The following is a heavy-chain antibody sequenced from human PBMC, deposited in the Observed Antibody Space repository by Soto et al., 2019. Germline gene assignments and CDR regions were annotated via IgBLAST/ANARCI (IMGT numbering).Heavy chain of an antibody. D-gene: IGHD2-2*01. Sequence: GGSLRLSSADSGFTFSNYWMTWVFQAPGKGLEWVANIKQDGSERYYVDSVKGRFTISRDNAKNSLYLQMNRLRAEDTAVYYCARQDCSTTNCYGRQDYYGLDVWGQGTTVTVSS. V-gene: IGHV3-7*01. CDR3: ARQDCSTTNCYGRQDYYGLDV. J-gene: IGHJ6*02. CDR1: GFTFSNYW. CDR2: IKQDGSER.